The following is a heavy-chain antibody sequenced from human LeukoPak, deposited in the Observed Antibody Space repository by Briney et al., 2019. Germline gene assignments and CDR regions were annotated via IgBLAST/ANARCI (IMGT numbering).Heavy chain of an antibody. CDR1: GGSINSYY. CDR2: IYYTGST. J-gene: IGHJ4*02. D-gene: IGHD2-21*02. Sequence: SETLSLTCTVSGGSINSYYWTWIRQPPGKGLEWIGYIYYTGSTNYNPSLKSRVTISVDTSKNQFSLKLSSVTAADTAVYYRARGGGHFPYWGQGTLVTVSS. V-gene: IGHV4-59*01. CDR3: ARGGGHFPY.